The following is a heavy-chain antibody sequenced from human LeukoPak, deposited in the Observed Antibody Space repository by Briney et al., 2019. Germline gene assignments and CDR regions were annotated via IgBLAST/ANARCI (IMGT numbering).Heavy chain of an antibody. V-gene: IGHV5-51*01. CDR2: IYPGDSDT. CDR1: GYSFISYW. J-gene: IGHJ2*01. D-gene: IGHD3-9*01. CDR3: ARQRLRYSSPDWYFDL. Sequence: GESLKISCKGSGYSFISYWIGWVRQMPGKGLEWMGIIYPGDSDTRYSPSFQGHVTISADKSINTAYLQWSSLKASDTAIYYCARQRLRYSSPDWYFDLWGRGTLVTVSS.